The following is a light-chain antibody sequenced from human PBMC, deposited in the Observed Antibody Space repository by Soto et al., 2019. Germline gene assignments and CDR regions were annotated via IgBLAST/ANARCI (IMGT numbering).Light chain of an antibody. Sequence: QSVLTQPPSVSGSPGQSVTISCTGTSGDVGGYKYVSWYQQHPGKAPKLMIYDVSNRPSGVPNRFSGSKSGNTAALTISGLQAEDEADYYCCAYAGTYSFIFGGGTKLTVL. CDR2: DVS. CDR1: SGDVGGYKY. CDR3: CAYAGTYSFI. J-gene: IGLJ2*01. V-gene: IGLV2-11*01.